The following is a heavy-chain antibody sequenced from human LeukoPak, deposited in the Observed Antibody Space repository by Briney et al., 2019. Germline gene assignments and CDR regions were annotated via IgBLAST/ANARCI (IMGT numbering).Heavy chain of an antibody. J-gene: IGHJ4*02. CDR2: IWYDGSNK. D-gene: IGHD4-17*01. V-gene: IGHV3-33*06. CDR3: AKSPMTTVTTPDY. Sequence: GRSLRLSCAASRFSFSSYGMHWVRQAPGKGLEWVAVIWYDGSNKYYADSVKGRFTISRDNSKNTLYLQMNSLRAEDTAVYYCAKSPMTTVTTPDYWGQGTLVTVSS. CDR1: RFSFSSYG.